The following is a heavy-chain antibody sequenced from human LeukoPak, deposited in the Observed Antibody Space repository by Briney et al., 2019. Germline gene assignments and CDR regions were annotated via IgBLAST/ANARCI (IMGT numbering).Heavy chain of an antibody. J-gene: IGHJ5*02. V-gene: IGHV3-21*01. CDR3: ARVLMVRGVMFDP. CDR2: ISSSSSNI. Sequence: GGSLRLSCAASGFTFSSYSMNWVRQAPGKGLEWVSSISSSSSNIYYADSVKGRFTISRDNAKNSLYLQMNSLRAEDTAVYYCARVLMVRGVMFDPWGQGTLVTVSS. D-gene: IGHD3-10*01. CDR1: GFTFSSYS.